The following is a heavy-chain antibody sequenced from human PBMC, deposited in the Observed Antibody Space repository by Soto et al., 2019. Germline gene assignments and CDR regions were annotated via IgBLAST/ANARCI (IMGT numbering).Heavy chain of an antibody. Sequence: QVQLVQSGAEVKKPGASVKVSCKASGYTLTRNYVHWVRQAPGQGLQWMGVISPSGGRPSYAQKFEDRVTMTSDTSANTVYMELSSLSSEDPAVYYCAREGTAMPADAFDIWGQGTMVTVAS. V-gene: IGHV1-46*01. CDR3: AREGTAMPADAFDI. CDR1: GYTLTRNY. CDR2: ISPSGGRP. D-gene: IGHD2-2*01. J-gene: IGHJ3*02.